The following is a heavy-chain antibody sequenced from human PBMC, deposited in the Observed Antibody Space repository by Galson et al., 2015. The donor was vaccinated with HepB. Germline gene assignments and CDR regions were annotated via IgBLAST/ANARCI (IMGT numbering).Heavy chain of an antibody. CDR3: VKDPDRTLEDFDY. J-gene: IGHJ4*02. Sequence: SLRLSCAASGFTFSSYAMHWVRQAPGKGLEYVSAISSNGGSTYYADSVKGGFTISRDNSKNTLYLQMSSLRAEDTAVYYCVKDPDRTLEDFDYWGQGTLVTVSS. CDR1: GFTFSSYA. V-gene: IGHV3-64D*06. D-gene: IGHD3-3*01. CDR2: ISSNGGST.